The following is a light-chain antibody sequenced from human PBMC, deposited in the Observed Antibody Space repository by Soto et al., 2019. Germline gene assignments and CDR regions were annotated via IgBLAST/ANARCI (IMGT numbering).Light chain of an antibody. CDR2: EAS. Sequence: EIVLTKSPGILSLYKGERASLSFGPSTTITPHLAWTQQNPGQAPRLLIYEASKRATGIPARFTASGSGTDFTLTISRLEPEDFAVYYCQQYGSSLFFGGGTKVDIK. J-gene: IGKJ4*01. CDR1: TTITPH. V-gene: IGKV3-20*01. CDR3: QQYGSSLF.